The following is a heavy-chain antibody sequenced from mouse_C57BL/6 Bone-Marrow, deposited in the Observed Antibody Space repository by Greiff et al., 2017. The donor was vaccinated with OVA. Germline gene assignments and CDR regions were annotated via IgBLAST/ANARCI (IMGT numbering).Heavy chain of an antibody. D-gene: IGHD2-3*01. Sequence: EVLLVESEAGLVQPGSSMKLSCTASGFTFTSYYMAWVRQVPEQGLEWVANINPDGSSTYYLDSLKSSFIITRDNANNILYLQMSSLKSENTATYDCARDRDGYYWYFDVWGTGTTVTVSS. V-gene: IGHV5-16*01. CDR1: GFTFTSYY. CDR3: ARDRDGYYWYFDV. J-gene: IGHJ1*03. CDR2: INPDGSST.